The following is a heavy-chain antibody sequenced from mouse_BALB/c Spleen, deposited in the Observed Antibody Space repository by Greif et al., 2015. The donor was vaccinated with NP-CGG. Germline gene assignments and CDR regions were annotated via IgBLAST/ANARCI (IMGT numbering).Heavy chain of an antibody. V-gene: IGHV5-17*02. CDR2: ISSGSSTI. Sequence: DVKLVESGGGLVQPGGSRKLSCAASGFTFSSFGMHWVRQAPEKGLEWVAYISSGSSTIYYTHTVKGRFTISRDNPKNTLFLQMTSLMSDDTAMYYCSRGAYHYAMDYWGQGSSVTVSS. CDR1: GFTFSSFG. CDR3: SRGAYHYAMDY. J-gene: IGHJ4*01.